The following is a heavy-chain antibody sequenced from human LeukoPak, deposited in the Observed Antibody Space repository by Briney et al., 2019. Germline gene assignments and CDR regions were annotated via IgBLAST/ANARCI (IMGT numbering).Heavy chain of an antibody. J-gene: IGHJ6*04. CDR3: AELGITMIGGV. Sequence: PGGSLRLSCAASGFTFSSYEMNWVRQAPGRGLEWVSYISSSGSPIYYADSVKGRFTISRDNAKNSLYLQMNSLRAEDTSVYYCAELGITMIGGVWGKGTTVTIFS. D-gene: IGHD3-10*02. CDR2: ISSSGSPI. V-gene: IGHV3-48*03. CDR1: GFTFSSYE.